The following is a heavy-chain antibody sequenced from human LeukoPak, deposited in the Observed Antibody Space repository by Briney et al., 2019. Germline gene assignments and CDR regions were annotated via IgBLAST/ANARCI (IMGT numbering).Heavy chain of an antibody. Sequence: GGSLRLSCAASGFTFSDYYMGWIRHAPGKGLEWISYITNNNGAMFYAGSLEGRFTIFRDNAKNSLYLQMNSLRPDDTAVYYCARALADNRGYYLGFDYWGQGTLVTVPS. CDR1: GFTFSDYY. V-gene: IGHV3-11*04. CDR3: ARALADNRGYYLGFDY. CDR2: ITNNNGAM. J-gene: IGHJ4*02. D-gene: IGHD3-22*01.